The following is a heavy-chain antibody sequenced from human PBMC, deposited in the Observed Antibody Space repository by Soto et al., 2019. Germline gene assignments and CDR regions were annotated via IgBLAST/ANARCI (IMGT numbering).Heavy chain of an antibody. CDR3: AAKPDFWSGLYYMDV. D-gene: IGHD3-3*01. CDR1: RYSFTSYW. Sequence: KISCKGSRYSFTSYWISWVRQMPGKGLEWIGWIVVANGNTNYAQKFQERVTITRDMSTSTAYMELSSLRFEDTAVYYCAAKPDFWSGLYYMDVWGKGTTVTVSS. J-gene: IGHJ6*03. CDR2: IVVANGNT. V-gene: IGHV1-58*02.